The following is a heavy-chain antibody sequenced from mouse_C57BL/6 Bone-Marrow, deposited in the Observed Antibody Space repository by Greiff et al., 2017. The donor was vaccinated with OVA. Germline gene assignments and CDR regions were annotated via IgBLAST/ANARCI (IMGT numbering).Heavy chain of an antibody. CDR1: GYTFTSYG. V-gene: IGHV1-81*01. CDR3: ARRGLRRKAWFAY. J-gene: IGHJ3*01. CDR2: IYPRSGNT. D-gene: IGHD2-2*01. Sequence: LEESGAELARPGASVKLSCKASGYTFTSYGIRWVKQRTGQGLEWIGEIYPRSGNTYYNEKFKGKATLTADKSSSTAYMELRSLTSEDSAVYFCARRGLRRKAWFAYWGQGTLVTVSA.